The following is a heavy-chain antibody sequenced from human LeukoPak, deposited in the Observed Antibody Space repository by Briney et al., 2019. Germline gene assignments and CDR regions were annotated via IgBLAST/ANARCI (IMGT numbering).Heavy chain of an antibody. CDR3: ARNSGYDFGNWFDP. CDR2: ISYDGSNK. Sequence: GGSLRLSCAASGFTFSSYAMHWVRQAPGKGLEWVAVISYDGSNKYYADSVKGRFTISRDNSKNTLYPQMNSLRAEDTAVYYCARNSGYDFGNWFDPWGQGTLVTVSS. CDR1: GFTFSSYA. J-gene: IGHJ5*02. V-gene: IGHV3-30-3*01. D-gene: IGHD5-12*01.